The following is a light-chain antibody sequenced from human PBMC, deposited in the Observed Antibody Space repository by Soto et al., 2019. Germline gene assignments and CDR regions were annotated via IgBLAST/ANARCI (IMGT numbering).Light chain of an antibody. CDR2: KTS. CDR1: QCINNY. CDR3: QHYNSYSEA. J-gene: IGKJ1*01. Sequence: DIQMPQSPSSRPASVGDRVTIPGRASQCINNYLAWFQQKPGKAPKLLIYKTSTLKSGVPSRFSGSGSGTEFTLTISSLQPDDFATYYCQHYNSYSEAFGQGTKVDIK. V-gene: IGKV1-16*01.